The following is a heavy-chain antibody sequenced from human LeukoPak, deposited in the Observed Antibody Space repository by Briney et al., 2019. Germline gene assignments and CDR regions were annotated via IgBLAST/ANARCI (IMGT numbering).Heavy chain of an antibody. CDR1: GFTFSSYS. J-gene: IGHJ4*02. V-gene: IGHV3-21*01. CDR2: ISSSSSYI. D-gene: IGHD6-6*01. Sequence: AGGTLRLSCAASGFTFSSYSMNWVRQAPGQGLEWVSSISSSSSYIYYADSVKGRFTISRDNAKNSLYLQMNSLRAEDTAVYYCARERYGSSSVDHWGQGTLVTVSS. CDR3: ARERYGSSSVDH.